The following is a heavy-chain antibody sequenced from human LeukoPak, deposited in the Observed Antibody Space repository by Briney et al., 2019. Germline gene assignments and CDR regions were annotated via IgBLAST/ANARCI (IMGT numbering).Heavy chain of an antibody. CDR1: GGSISNYY. V-gene: IGHV4-59*01. J-gene: IGHJ6*02. Sequence: SGTLSLTCTVSGGSISNYYWSWIRQSPGKGLEWIGYIYYSGTTISNPSLKSRVTISVDTSKNQFSLQLRSVTAADTAVYYCAREDPQTTVPEGMDVWGQGTTVIVSS. CDR2: IYYSGTT. CDR3: AREDPQTTVPEGMDV. D-gene: IGHD4-17*01.